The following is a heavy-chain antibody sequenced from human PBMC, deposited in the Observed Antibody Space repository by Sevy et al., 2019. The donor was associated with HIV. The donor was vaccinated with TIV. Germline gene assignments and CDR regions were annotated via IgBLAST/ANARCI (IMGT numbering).Heavy chain of an antibody. J-gene: IGHJ5*02. V-gene: IGHV4-39*01. CDR2: IYYSGST. Sequence: SETLSLTCTVSGGSISSSSYYWGWIRQPPGKGLEWIGSIYYSGSTYYNPSLKSRVTISVDTSKNQFSLKLSSVTAADTAVYYWAREYYYDSSGYYYGAGWFDPWGQGTLVTVSS. D-gene: IGHD3-22*01. CDR1: GGSISSSSYY. CDR3: AREYYYDSSGYYYGAGWFDP.